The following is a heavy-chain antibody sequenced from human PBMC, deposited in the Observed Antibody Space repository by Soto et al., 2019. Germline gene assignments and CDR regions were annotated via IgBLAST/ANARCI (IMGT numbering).Heavy chain of an antibody. J-gene: IGHJ4*02. Sequence: GGSLRLSCAASGFTFSSYEMNWVRQAPGKGLEWVSYISSSGSTIYYADSVKGRFTISRDNAKNSLYLQMNSLRAEDTAVYYCARSLRITDDSSGYDYWGQGTLVTVSS. CDR3: ARSLRITDDSSGYDY. V-gene: IGHV3-48*03. CDR1: GFTFSSYE. CDR2: ISSSGSTI. D-gene: IGHD3-22*01.